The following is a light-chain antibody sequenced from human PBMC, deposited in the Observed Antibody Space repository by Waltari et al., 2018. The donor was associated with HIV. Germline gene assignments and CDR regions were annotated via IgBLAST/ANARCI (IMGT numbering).Light chain of an antibody. CDR3: MQTLQLPLT. V-gene: IGKV2D-29*01. Sequence: EIVMTQNPDSLSVTPGLPASISCKSSQSLLHSDGKTYLSWFLQKPGQAPQLLIYEASNRFSGVSDKLSGSGSGTDFTLKISRVEAEDVGTYYCMQTLQLPLTFGGGTQVEI. CDR2: EAS. J-gene: IGKJ4*01. CDR1: QSLLHSDGKTY.